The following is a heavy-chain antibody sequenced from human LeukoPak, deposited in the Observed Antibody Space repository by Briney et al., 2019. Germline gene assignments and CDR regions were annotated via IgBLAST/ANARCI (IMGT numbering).Heavy chain of an antibody. CDR2: ISWNSGSI. V-gene: IGHV3-9*01. Sequence: GGSLRLSCAASGFSFDDYAMHWVRQAPGKGLEWVAGISWNSGSIDYVDSVKGRFTISRDNAKNSLYLQMNSLRAEDTAVYYCARDPDSPYCSGGSCYFDYWGQGTLVTVSS. D-gene: IGHD2-15*01. CDR1: GFSFDDYA. J-gene: IGHJ4*02. CDR3: ARDPDSPYCSGGSCYFDY.